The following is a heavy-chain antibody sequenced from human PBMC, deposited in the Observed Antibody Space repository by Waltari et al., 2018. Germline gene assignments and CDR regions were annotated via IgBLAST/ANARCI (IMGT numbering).Heavy chain of an antibody. CDR3: ARAPSGTIEYFQH. CDR1: DGSLSGYY. CDR2: INHSGST. V-gene: IGHV4-34*02. J-gene: IGHJ1*01. Sequence: QVQLQQWGAGLLKPSETLSLTCAVYDGSLSGYYWSWIGEPPGKGLESVGAINHSGSTKYNPSLRSRGTISVDRSKNQISLELSSVTAADTAVYYCARAPSGTIEYFQHWGQGTLVIVSS. D-gene: IGHD1-26*01.